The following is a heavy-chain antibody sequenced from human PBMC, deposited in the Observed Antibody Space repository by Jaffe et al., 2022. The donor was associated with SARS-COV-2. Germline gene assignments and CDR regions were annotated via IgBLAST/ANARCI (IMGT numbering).Heavy chain of an antibody. CDR1: GFTFSSYS. CDR3: AGLRGGYCSGGSCYSGY. Sequence: EVQLVESGGGLVKPGGSLRLSCAASGFTFSSYSMNWVRQAPGKGLEWVSSISSSSSYIYYADSVKGRFTISRDNAKNSLYLQMNSLRAEDTAVYYCAGLRGGYCSGGSCYSGYWGQGTLVTVSS. V-gene: IGHV3-21*01. J-gene: IGHJ4*02. D-gene: IGHD2-15*01. CDR2: ISSSSSYI.